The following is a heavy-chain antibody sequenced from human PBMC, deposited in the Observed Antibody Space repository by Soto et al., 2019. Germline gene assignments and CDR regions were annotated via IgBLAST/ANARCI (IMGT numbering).Heavy chain of an antibody. CDR2: IIPIFGTA. D-gene: IGHD3-3*01. CDR3: ARGPLAIFGVVTSDWYFDL. V-gene: IGHV1-69*01. J-gene: IGHJ2*01. CDR1: GGTFSSYA. Sequence: QVQLVQSGAVVKKPGSSVKVSCKASGGTFSSYAISWVRQAPGQGLEWMGGIIPIFGTANYAQKFQGRVTITADESTSTAYMELSSLRSEDTAVYYCARGPLAIFGVVTSDWYFDLWGRGTLVTVSS.